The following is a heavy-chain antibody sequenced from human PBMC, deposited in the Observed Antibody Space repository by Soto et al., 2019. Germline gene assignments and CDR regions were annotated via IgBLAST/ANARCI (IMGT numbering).Heavy chain of an antibody. CDR1: GGTFSSYT. Sequence: QVQLVQSGAEVKKPGSSVKVSCKASGGTFSSYTISWVRQAHGQGLEWMGRIIPILGIANYATKFQGRVTITADKSTRTAYMELGSLRSEDTAVYYGAQDPGSASTNYIWGSYPGWFDPWGQGTLVTVSS. CDR2: IIPILGIA. J-gene: IGHJ5*02. CDR3: AQDPGSASTNYIWGSYPGWFDP. V-gene: IGHV1-69*02. D-gene: IGHD3-16*02.